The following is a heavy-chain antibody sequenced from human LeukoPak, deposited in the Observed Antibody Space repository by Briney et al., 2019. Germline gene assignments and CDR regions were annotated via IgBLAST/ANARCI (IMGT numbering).Heavy chain of an antibody. CDR1: GGTFSSYA. CDR2: IISIFGTA. Sequence: SVKVSCKASGGTFSSYAISWVRQAPGQGLEWMGRIISIFGTANYAQKFQGRVTITTDESTSTAYMELSSLRSEDTAVYYCARAIAAAGYFDYWGQGTLVTVSS. J-gene: IGHJ4*02. CDR3: ARAIAAAGYFDY. V-gene: IGHV1-69*05. D-gene: IGHD6-13*01.